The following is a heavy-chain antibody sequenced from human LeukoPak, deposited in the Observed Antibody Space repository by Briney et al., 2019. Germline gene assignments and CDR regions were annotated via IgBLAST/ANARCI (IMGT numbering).Heavy chain of an antibody. CDR1: GASISSGTNY. J-gene: IGHJ4*02. D-gene: IGHD1-26*01. V-gene: IGHV4-61*09. CDR3: ARDYYSGGYQGTLDY. Sequence: PSETLSLTCTVSGASISSGTNYWSWIRQPAGKGLEWIGHIYTTGSTHYNPSLKSRVTISVDTSKNQFSLKLTSVTAADTAVYYCARDYYSGGYQGTLDYWGQGTLVTVSS. CDR2: IYTTGST.